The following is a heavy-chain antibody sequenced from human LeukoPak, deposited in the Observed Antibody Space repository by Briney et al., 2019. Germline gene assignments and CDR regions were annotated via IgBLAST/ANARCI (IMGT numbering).Heavy chain of an antibody. CDR1: GGSLSSGSYY. J-gene: IGHJ6*02. Sequence: SETLSLTCTVSGGSLSSGSYYWSWIRQPAGKGLEWIGRIYTRGSTNYNPSLKSRVTISVDTSKNQFSLKLSSVTAADTAVYYCARMYDSSGYSYYGMDVWGQGTTVTVSS. CDR3: ARMYDSSGYSYYGMDV. D-gene: IGHD3-22*01. V-gene: IGHV4-61*02. CDR2: IYTRGST.